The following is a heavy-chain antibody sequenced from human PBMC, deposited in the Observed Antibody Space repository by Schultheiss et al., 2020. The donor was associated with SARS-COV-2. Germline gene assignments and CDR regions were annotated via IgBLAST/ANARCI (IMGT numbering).Heavy chain of an antibody. CDR3: ARDLTYYYDSSGYYNLLDY. CDR1: GYTFTSYG. D-gene: IGHD3-22*01. CDR2: FDPEDGET. V-gene: IGHV1-8*02. Sequence: ASVKVSCKASGYTFTSYGISWVRQAPGQGLEWMGGFDPEDGETIYAQKFQGRVTMTRNTSISTAYMELSSLRSDDTAVYYCARDLTYYYDSSGYYNLLDYWGQGTLVNVSS. J-gene: IGHJ4*02.